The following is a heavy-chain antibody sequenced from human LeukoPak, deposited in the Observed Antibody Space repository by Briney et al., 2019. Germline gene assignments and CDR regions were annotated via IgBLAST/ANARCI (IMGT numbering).Heavy chain of an antibody. CDR1: GFTFSNYE. D-gene: IGHD3-16*01. V-gene: IGHV3-48*03. Sequence: GGSLRLSCAASGFTFSNYEMNWVRQAPGKGLEWVSYIGSRGSTLYYTDSVRGRFTISRDNARNSLYLQMNSLRVEDTAVYYCARVPESEDTFESALDIWGLGTMVTVSS. CDR2: IGSRGSTL. J-gene: IGHJ3*02. CDR3: ARVPESEDTFESALDI.